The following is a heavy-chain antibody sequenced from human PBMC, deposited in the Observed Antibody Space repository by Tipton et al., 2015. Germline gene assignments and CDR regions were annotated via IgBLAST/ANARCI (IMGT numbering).Heavy chain of an antibody. V-gene: IGHV3-23*01. Sequence: GSLRLSCAASGFTFSSYAMSWVRQAPGKGLEWVSAISGSGGSTYYADSVKGRFTISRDNSKNTLYLQMNSLRAEDTAVYYCAKGGGKGYGYDYWGQGSLVTVSS. CDR1: GFTFSSYA. D-gene: IGHD4-23*01. J-gene: IGHJ4*02. CDR2: ISGSGGST. CDR3: AKGGGKGYGYDY.